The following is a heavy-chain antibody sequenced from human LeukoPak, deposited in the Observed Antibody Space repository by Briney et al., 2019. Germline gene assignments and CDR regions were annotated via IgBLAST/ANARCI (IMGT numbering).Heavy chain of an antibody. CDR3: ARENWNQPLYYFDY. V-gene: IGHV3-20*04. J-gene: IGHJ4*02. CDR1: GFTFDDYG. D-gene: IGHD1-1*01. Sequence: AGGSLRLSCAASGFTFDDYGMSLVRQAPGKGLEWVSVINWIGGSTGYADSVKGRFTISRDNAKNSLYLQMNSLRAEDTALYYCARENWNQPLYYFDYWGQGTLVTVSS. CDR2: INWIGGST.